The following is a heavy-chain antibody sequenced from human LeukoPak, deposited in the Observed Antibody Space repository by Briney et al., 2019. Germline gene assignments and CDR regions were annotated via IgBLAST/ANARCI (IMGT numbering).Heavy chain of an antibody. V-gene: IGHV3-21*01. J-gene: IGHJ4*02. CDR2: ISSSSSYI. CDR1: GFTFRSYS. Sequence: GGSLRLSCAASGFTFRSYSMNWVRQAPGKGLEWVSSISSSSSYIYYADSVKGRFTISRDNAKNSLYLQMNSLRAEDTAVYYCARDPWGVGATAPSFDYWGQGTLVTVSS. CDR3: ARDPWGVGATAPSFDY. D-gene: IGHD1-26*01.